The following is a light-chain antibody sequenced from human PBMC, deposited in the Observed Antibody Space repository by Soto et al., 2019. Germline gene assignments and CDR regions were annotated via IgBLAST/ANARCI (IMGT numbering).Light chain of an antibody. CDR2: YDS. V-gene: IGLV3-21*04. CDR3: QVWDSSSDHPEV. J-gene: IGLJ3*02. Sequence: SYELTQPPSVSVAPGKTARITCGGNNIGSKSVQWYQQKPGKAPVLVIYYDSDRPSGIPERFSGSNSGNTATLTISRVEAGDEADYYCQVWDSSSDHPEVFGGGTKVTVL. CDR1: NIGSKS.